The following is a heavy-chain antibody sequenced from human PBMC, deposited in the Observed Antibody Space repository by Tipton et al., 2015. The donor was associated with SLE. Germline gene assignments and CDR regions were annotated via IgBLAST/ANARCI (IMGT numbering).Heavy chain of an antibody. CDR1: GYTFTGYY. CDR3: ARVGGLGDFWSKTYFDY. Sequence: QVQLVQSGAEVKKPGASVKVSCKVLGYTFTGYYLHWVRQAPGQGLEWMGWINPNNGGTKHAQKFQGRVNMTRDTSISTAYMDLTGLRSDDTAVYYCARVGGLGDFWSKTYFDYWGQGTLVTVSS. V-gene: IGHV1-2*02. J-gene: IGHJ4*02. CDR2: INPNNGGT. D-gene: IGHD3-3*01.